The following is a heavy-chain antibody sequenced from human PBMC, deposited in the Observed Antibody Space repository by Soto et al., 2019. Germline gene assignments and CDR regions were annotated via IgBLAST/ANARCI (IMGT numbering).Heavy chain of an antibody. CDR2: IYYSGST. V-gene: IGHV4-39*01. D-gene: IGHD6-6*01. Sequence: PSETLSLTCTVSGGSISSSSYYWGWIRQPPGKGLEWIGSIYYSGSTYYNPSLKSRVTISVDTSKNQFSLKLSSVTAADTAVYYCPRRTAARLLDYWGQGTLVTVSS. J-gene: IGHJ4*02. CDR1: GGSISSSSYY. CDR3: PRRTAARLLDY.